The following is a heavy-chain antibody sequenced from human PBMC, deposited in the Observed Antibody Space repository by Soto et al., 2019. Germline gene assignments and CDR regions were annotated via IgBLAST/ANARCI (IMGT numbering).Heavy chain of an antibody. CDR1: GGSFSGYS. V-gene: IGHV4-34*01. J-gene: IGHJ4*02. CDR2: INNSGIT. D-gene: IGHD2-2*01. CDR3: ARTVVPAAMNYFDY. Sequence: SETLSLTCAVYGGSFSGYSWSWVRQPPGKGLEWVGEINNSGITNYNPSVKSRVTISVDTSKNQVSLKLSTVTAADTAVYYCARTVVPAAMNYFDYWGQGTLVTVSS.